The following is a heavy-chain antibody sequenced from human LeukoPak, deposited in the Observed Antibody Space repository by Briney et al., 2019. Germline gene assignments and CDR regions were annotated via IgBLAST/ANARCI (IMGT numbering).Heavy chain of an antibody. Sequence: GASVKVSCKASGYTFTSYYMHWVRQAPGQGLEWMGIINPSGGSTSYARKFQGRVTMTRDTSTSTVYMELSSLRSEDTAVYYCARGGGYCSGGSCESTKHYWGQGTLVTVSS. CDR3: ARGGGYCSGGSCESTKHY. D-gene: IGHD2-15*01. J-gene: IGHJ4*02. V-gene: IGHV1-46*01. CDR1: GYTFTSYY. CDR2: INPSGGST.